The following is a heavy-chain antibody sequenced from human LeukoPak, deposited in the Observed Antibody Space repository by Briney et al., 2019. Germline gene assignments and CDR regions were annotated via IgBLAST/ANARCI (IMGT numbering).Heavy chain of an antibody. CDR2: IYPGDSDT. V-gene: IGHV5-51*01. J-gene: IGHJ4*02. Sequence: GESLKISCKGSGYSFPSYWIGWVRQMPGKGLEWMGIIYPGDSDTRYSPSFQGQVTISADKSISTAYLQWSSQKASDTAMYYCARQTYYYDSSGSQIDYWGQGTLVTVSS. D-gene: IGHD3-22*01. CDR3: ARQTYYYDSSGSQIDY. CDR1: GYSFPSYW.